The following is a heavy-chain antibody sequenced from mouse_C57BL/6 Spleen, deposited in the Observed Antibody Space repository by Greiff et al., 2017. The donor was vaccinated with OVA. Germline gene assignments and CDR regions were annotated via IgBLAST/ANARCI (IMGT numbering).Heavy chain of an antibody. CDR1: GFTFSSYA. Sequence: EVMLVESGGGLVKPGGSLKLSCAASGFTFSSYAMSWVRQTPEKRLEWVATISDGGSYTYYPDNVKGRVTISRDNAKNNLYLQMSHLKSEDTAMYYCARDGYFDDWGQGTTLTVSS. CDR3: ARDGYFDD. J-gene: IGHJ2*01. V-gene: IGHV5-4*01. CDR2: ISDGGSYT.